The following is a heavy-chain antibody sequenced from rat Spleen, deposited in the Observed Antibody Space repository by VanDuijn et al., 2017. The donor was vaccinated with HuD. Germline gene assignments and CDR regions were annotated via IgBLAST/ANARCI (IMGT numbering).Heavy chain of an antibody. V-gene: IGHV3-3*01. CDR3: ARWTRYFDY. CDR2: INSAGST. CDR1: GHSITSYY. J-gene: IGHJ2*01. D-gene: IGHD1-4*01. Sequence: EVQFQESGPGLVKPSQSLSLTCSVTGHSITSYYWGWIRKFPGNKLEWMGYINSAGSTNYNPSLKSRISITRDTSKNQFFLQLNSVSSEDTATYYCARWTRYFDYWGQGVMVTVSS.